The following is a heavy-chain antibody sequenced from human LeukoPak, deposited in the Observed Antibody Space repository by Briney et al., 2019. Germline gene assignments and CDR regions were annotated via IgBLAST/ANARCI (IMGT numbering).Heavy chain of an antibody. CDR1: GFTFSSYE. D-gene: IGHD3-10*02. J-gene: IGHJ6*04. CDR3: AELGITMIGGV. CDR2: ISSSGSTI. Sequence: GGSLRLSCAASGFTFSSYEMNWVRQAPGKGLEWVSYISSSGSTIYYADSVKGRFTISRDNAKNSLYLQMNSLRAEDTAVYYCAELGITMIGGVWGKGTTITISS. V-gene: IGHV3-48*03.